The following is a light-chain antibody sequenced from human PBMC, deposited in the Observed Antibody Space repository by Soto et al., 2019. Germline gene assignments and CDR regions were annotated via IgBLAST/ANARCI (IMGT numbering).Light chain of an antibody. CDR3: CSYAGSSTWV. CDR2: DGN. CDR1: SSDVGSYNV. V-gene: IGLV2-23*01. Sequence: QSALTQPASVSGSPGQSITISCTGTSSDVGSYNVVSWYQHYPGKAPKLMIYDGNKRPSGVSDRFSGSKSGNTASLTISGLQVEDEADYYCCSYAGSSTWVFGGGTKVIVL. J-gene: IGLJ3*02.